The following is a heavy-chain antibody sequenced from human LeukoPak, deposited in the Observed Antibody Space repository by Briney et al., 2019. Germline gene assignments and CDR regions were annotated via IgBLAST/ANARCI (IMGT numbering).Heavy chain of an antibody. V-gene: IGHV3-23*01. CDR1: GFLFSTYA. Sequence: GGSLRLSCAASGFLFSTYAMTWVRQAPGKGLEWVLIISGSGVSTYYADSVKGRFTISRDNSKNTLYLQMNSLRAEDTAVYYCAKLSQSSAGYFDYWGQGTLVTVSS. CDR3: AKLSQSSAGYFDY. D-gene: IGHD6-25*01. J-gene: IGHJ4*02. CDR2: ISGSGVST.